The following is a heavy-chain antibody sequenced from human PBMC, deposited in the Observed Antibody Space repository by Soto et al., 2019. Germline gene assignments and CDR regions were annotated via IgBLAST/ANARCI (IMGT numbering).Heavy chain of an antibody. CDR1: GGSISSGGYY. Sequence: SETLSLTCTVSGGSISSGGYYWSWIRQHPGKGLEWIGYIYYSGSTYYNPSLKSRVTISVDTSKNQFSLKLSSVTAADTAVYYCARVRDRDYYYYYMDVWGKGTTVTVSS. CDR3: ARVRDRDYYYYYMDV. D-gene: IGHD2-21*02. CDR2: IYYSGST. V-gene: IGHV4-31*03. J-gene: IGHJ6*03.